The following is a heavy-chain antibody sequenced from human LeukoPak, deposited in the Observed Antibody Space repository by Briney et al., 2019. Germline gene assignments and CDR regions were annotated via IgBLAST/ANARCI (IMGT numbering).Heavy chain of an antibody. CDR2: IYYSGST. D-gene: IGHD3-16*01. V-gene: IGHV4-59*08. CDR3: ARMIHSYFDY. J-gene: IGHJ4*02. CDR1: GGSISSYY. Sequence: PSETLSLTCTVSGGSISSYYWSWIRQPPGKGLEWIGYIYYSGSTNYNPSLKSRVTISVDTSKNQFSLKLSSVTAADTAVYYCARMIHSYFDYWGQGTLVTVSS.